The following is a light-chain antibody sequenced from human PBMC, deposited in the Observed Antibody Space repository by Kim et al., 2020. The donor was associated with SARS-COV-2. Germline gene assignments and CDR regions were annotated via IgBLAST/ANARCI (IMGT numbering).Light chain of an antibody. CDR2: AAS. CDR3: QQSYSTPRT. J-gene: IGKJ1*01. CDR1: QSISSY. Sequence: ATGGGRVTITCRARQSISSYLNWYQQKPGKAPKLLIYAASSLQSGVPSRFSGSGSGTDFTLTISSLQPEDFATYYCQQSYSTPRTFRQGTKVDIK. V-gene: IGKV1-39*01.